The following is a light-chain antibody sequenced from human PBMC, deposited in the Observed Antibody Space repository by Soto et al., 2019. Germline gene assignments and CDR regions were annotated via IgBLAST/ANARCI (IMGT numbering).Light chain of an antibody. Sequence: QSVLTQPPSVSGAPGQRVTISCTGSSSNIGAGYDVHWYQQLPGTAPKLLIYDSNERPSGIPDRFSGSKSDTSATLGITGLQTGDEADYYCGTWDSGLGAVVFGGGTKLTVL. CDR1: SSNIGAGYD. J-gene: IGLJ2*01. CDR2: DSN. CDR3: GTWDSGLGAVV. V-gene: IGLV1-51*01.